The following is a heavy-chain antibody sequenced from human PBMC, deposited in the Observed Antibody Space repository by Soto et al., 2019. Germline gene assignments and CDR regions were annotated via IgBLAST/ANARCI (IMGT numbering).Heavy chain of an antibody. CDR3: ARGSGDGYIATGNDY. CDR2: INHSGST. CDR1: GGSFSGYY. J-gene: IGHJ4*02. Sequence: QVQLQQWGAGLLKPSETLSLTCAVYGGSFSGYYWSWIRQPPGKGLEWIGEINHSGSTNYHPALKSRVTISVDTSKNQFSLKLSSVTAADTAVYYCARGSGDGYIATGNDYWGQGTLVTVSS. D-gene: IGHD5-12*01. V-gene: IGHV4-34*01.